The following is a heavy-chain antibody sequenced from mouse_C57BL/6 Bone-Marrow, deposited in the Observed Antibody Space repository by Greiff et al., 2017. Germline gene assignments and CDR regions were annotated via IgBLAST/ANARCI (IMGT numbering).Heavy chain of an antibody. Sequence: QVQLQQPGAELVMPGASVKLSCKASGYTFTSYWMHWVKQRPGQGLEWIGEIDPSDSSTNYNQKFKGKSTLTVDKSSSTAYMQLSSLTSEESAVYYCAILRRRFDYWGQSTPLTVSS. CDR1: GYTFTSYW. CDR2: IDPSDSST. V-gene: IGHV1-69*01. CDR3: AILRRRFDY. J-gene: IGHJ2*01.